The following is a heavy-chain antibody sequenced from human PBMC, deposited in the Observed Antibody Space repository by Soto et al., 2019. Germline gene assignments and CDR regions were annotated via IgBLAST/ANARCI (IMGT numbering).Heavy chain of an antibody. D-gene: IGHD2-2*02. CDR2: IIPVFDTA. CDR3: ARAAPSTSDRFCSSALCHIPLT. J-gene: IGHJ5*02. CDR1: GGNFNIYA. V-gene: IGHV1-69*01. Sequence: QVQLVQSGAEVRKPGSSVKVSCKASGGNFNIYAITWVRQAPGQGLQWIGGIIPVFDTADYAQMFQGRVTISADESTSTAYMELNSLRSDDSAVYYCARAAPSTSDRFCSSALCHIPLTWGQGTLVTVSS.